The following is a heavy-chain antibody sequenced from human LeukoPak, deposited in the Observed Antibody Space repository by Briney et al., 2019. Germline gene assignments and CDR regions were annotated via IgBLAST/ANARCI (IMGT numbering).Heavy chain of an antibody. V-gene: IGHV1-46*01. CDR1: GYTFTSYY. CDR3: ARALGYCSSTSCYNDPRYYMDV. Sequence: ASVKVSCKASGYTFTSYYMHWVRQAPGQGLEWMGIINPSGGSTSYAQKFQGRVTMTRDMSTSTVYMGLSSLRSEDTAVYYCARALGYCSSTSCYNDPRYYMDVWGKGTTVTVSS. J-gene: IGHJ6*03. CDR2: INPSGGST. D-gene: IGHD2-2*02.